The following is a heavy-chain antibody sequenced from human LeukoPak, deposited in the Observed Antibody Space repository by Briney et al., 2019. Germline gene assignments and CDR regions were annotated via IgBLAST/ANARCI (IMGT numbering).Heavy chain of an antibody. V-gene: IGHV1-69*04. CDR3: ARRRDGYNPLDY. D-gene: IGHD5-24*01. J-gene: IGHJ4*02. Sequence: SVKVSCKASGYTFTSYDINWVRQATGQGLEWMGRIIPILGIANYAQKFQGRVTVTADKSTSTAYMELSSLRSEDTAVYYCARRRDGYNPLDYWGQGTLVTVSS. CDR1: GYTFTSYD. CDR2: IIPILGIA.